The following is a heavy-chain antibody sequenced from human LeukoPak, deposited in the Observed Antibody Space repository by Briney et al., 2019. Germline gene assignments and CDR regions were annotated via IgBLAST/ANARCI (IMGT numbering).Heavy chain of an antibody. CDR1: GGTFSSYA. Sequence: ASVKVSCKASGGTFSSYAISWVRQAPGQGLEWMGRINPNSGGTNYAQKFQGRVTMTRDTSISTAYMELSRLRSDDTAVYYCARPPRISAAGRNWFDPSGQGTLVTVSS. CDR2: INPNSGGT. J-gene: IGHJ5*02. CDR3: ARPPRISAAGRNWFDP. V-gene: IGHV1-2*06. D-gene: IGHD6-13*01.